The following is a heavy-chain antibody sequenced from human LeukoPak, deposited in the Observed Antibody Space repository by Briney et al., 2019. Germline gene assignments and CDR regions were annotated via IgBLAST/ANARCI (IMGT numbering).Heavy chain of an antibody. CDR3: ARDILVATIYGGGFDY. V-gene: IGHV3-48*01. D-gene: IGHD5-12*01. Sequence: GGSLGLSCAASGFTFSSYSMNWVHQAPGKGLEWVSYISSSSSTIYYADSVKGRFTISRDNAKNSLYLQMNSLRAEDTAVYYCARDILVATIYGGGFDYWGQGTLVTVSS. CDR1: GFTFSSYS. J-gene: IGHJ4*02. CDR2: ISSSSSTI.